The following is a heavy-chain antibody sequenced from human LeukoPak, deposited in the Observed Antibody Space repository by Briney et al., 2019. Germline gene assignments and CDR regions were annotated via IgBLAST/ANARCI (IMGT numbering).Heavy chain of an antibody. V-gene: IGHV3-7*01. Sequence: GRSLRLSCAASGFTFNNFWMSWVRQAPGKGLEWVANIKEDGSEKYYVDSVKGRFTISRDNAKKSLYLQMNSLRAEDTAVYYCARGLSTWFGESTHDCWGQGTLVTVSS. CDR3: ARGLSTWFGESTHDC. CDR2: IKEDGSEK. D-gene: IGHD3-10*01. CDR1: GFTFNNFW. J-gene: IGHJ4*02.